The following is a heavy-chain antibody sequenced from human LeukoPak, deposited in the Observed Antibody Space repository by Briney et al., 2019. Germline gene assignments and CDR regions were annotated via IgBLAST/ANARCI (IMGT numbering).Heavy chain of an antibody. D-gene: IGHD1-20*01. V-gene: IGHV3-64*01. CDR1: GFTFSSYA. CDR3: ARVNWNDLGYYFDY. Sequence: GGSLRLSCVASGFTFSSYAMHWVRQTPGKGLEYVSGINSNGGSTHYANSVKGRFTISRDNAKNSLYLQMNSLRAEDTAVYYCARVNWNDLGYYFDYWGQGTLVTVSS. J-gene: IGHJ4*02. CDR2: INSNGGST.